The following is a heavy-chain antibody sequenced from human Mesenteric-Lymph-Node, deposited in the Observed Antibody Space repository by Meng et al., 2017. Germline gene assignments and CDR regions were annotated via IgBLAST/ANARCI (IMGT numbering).Heavy chain of an antibody. V-gene: IGHV1-69*05. Sequence: SVKVSCKASGGTFSSYAISWVRQAPGQGLEWMGGIIPIFGTANYAQKFQGRVTITTDESTSTAYMELSSLRSEDTAVYYCARDPHRPAQYYYYGMDVWGQGTTVTVSS. CDR2: IIPIFGTA. CDR1: GGTFSSYA. CDR3: ARDPHRPAQYYYYGMDV. D-gene: IGHD2-2*01. J-gene: IGHJ6*02.